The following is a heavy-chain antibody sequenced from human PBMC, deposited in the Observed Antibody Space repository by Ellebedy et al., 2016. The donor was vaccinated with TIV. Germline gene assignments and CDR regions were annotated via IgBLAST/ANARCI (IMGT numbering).Heavy chain of an antibody. CDR2: IYHSGST. V-gene: IGHV4-39*01. Sequence: SETLSLXCTVSGGSISSGGYYWSWIRQPPGKGLEWIGEIYHSGSTNYNPSLKSRVTISVDKSKNQFSLKLSSVTAADTAVYYCAKHAGAMTTVVKGGDSWGQGTLVTVSA. J-gene: IGHJ4*02. CDR1: GGSISSGGYY. D-gene: IGHD4-23*01. CDR3: AKHAGAMTTVVKGGDS.